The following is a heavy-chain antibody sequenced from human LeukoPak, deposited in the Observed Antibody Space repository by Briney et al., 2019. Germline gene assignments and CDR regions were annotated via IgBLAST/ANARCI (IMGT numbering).Heavy chain of an antibody. CDR2: INAGNGKT. Sequence: APVKVSCKASGYSFTNYAIQWVRQAPGQRLEWMGWINAGNGKTKYSQNFQDRVTITRDTSASTAYMELSGLRSEDTAVYYCARAIWTSTVTTYYFDYWGQGALVTASS. CDR1: GYSFTNYA. V-gene: IGHV1-3*01. J-gene: IGHJ4*02. D-gene: IGHD4-17*01. CDR3: ARAIWTSTVTTYYFDY.